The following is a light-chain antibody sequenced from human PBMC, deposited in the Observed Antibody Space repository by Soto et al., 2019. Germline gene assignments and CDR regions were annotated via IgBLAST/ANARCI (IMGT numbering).Light chain of an antibody. CDR2: DND. CDR1: NSNIGNNY. CDR3: GTWDSSLSAGL. J-gene: IGLJ2*01. Sequence: QSVLTQPPSVSATPGQKVTISCSGSNSNIGNNYVSWYQQFPGTAPKLLIYDNDKRPSGIRDRFSGSKSGTSATLGITGLQTGDEADYYCGTWDSSLSAGLFGGGTKLTVL. V-gene: IGLV1-51*01.